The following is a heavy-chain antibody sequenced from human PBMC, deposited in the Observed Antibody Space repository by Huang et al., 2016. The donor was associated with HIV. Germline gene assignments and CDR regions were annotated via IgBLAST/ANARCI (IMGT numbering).Heavy chain of an antibody. J-gene: IGHJ5*02. D-gene: IGHD3-22*01. Sequence: QVQLVESGGGVVQPGGSLRLSCAASGFSFTHRAMHWVRQAPGKGLEWVACISHDVDIKYYGDSVKSRSTISRDNSMHTLYLHVNSLRTDDTAVYFCAKTDYDSSGHPDHWGQGTLVTVSS. CDR1: GFSFTHRA. CDR3: AKTDYDSSGHPDH. V-gene: IGHV3-30*02. CDR2: ISHDVDIK.